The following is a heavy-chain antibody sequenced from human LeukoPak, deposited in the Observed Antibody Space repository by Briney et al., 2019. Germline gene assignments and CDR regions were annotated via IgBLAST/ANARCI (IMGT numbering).Heavy chain of an antibody. CDR3: AREVGSSSGFGFYNWFDP. CDR2: IYHSGST. D-gene: IGHD6-6*01. J-gene: IGHJ5*02. Sequence: SGTLSLTCAVSSGSISSSNWWSWVRQPPGKGLEWIGEIYHSGSTNYNPSLKSRVTISVDKSKNQFSLKLGSVTAADTAVYYCAREVGSSSGFGFYNWFDPWGQGTLVTVSS. V-gene: IGHV4-4*02. CDR1: SGSISSSNW.